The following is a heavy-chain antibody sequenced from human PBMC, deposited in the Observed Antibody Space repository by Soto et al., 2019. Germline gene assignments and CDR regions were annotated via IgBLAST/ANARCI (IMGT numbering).Heavy chain of an antibody. CDR3: ARGRGYSGYDNFDY. V-gene: IGHV1-69*13. Sequence: GASVEVSCKASGDTFSSYAISWVRQAPGQGLEWMGGIIPIFGTANYAQKFQGRVTITADESTSTAYMELSSLRSEDTAVYYCARGRGYSGYDNFDYWGQGTLVTVSS. J-gene: IGHJ4*02. CDR1: GDTFSSYA. CDR2: IIPIFGTA. D-gene: IGHD5-12*01.